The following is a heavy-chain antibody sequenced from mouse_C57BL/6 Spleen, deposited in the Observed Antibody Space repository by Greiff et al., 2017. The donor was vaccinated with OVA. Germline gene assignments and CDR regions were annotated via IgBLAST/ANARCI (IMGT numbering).Heavy chain of an antibody. V-gene: IGHV1-81*01. CDR2: IYPRSGNT. J-gene: IGHJ3*01. CDR3: ASYYGSIPFAY. Sequence: VQLQQSGAELARPGASVKLSCKASGYTFTSYGISWVKQRTGQGLEWIGEIYPRSGNTYYNEKFKGKATLTADKSSSTAYMELRSLTSEDSAVYFCASYYGSIPFAYWGQGTLVTVSA. CDR1: GYTFTSYG. D-gene: IGHD1-1*01.